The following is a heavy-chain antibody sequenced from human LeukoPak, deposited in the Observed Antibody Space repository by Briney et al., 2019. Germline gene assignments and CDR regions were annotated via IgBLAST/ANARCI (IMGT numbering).Heavy chain of an antibody. D-gene: IGHD1-7*01. CDR1: GFTFSSYA. V-gene: IGHV3-23*01. CDR2: ISGSGGST. Sequence: GGSLRLSCAASGFTFSSYAMSWVRQAPGKGLEWVSAISGSGGSTYYADSVKGRFTISRDNSKNTLYLQMNSLRAEDTAVYYCAKLNWNYVAGYVDYWGQGTLVTVSS. J-gene: IGHJ4*02. CDR3: AKLNWNYVAGYVDY.